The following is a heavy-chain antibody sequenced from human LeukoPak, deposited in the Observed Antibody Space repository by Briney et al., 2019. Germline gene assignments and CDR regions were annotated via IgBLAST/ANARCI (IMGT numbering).Heavy chain of an antibody. D-gene: IGHD1-26*01. V-gene: IGHV4-59*01. CDR3: ASFPGTSRFEF. Sequence: SETLSLTCTVSGGPISSYYWSWIRQPPGKGLEWIGYIYYSGSTNYNPSLKSRVTILVDTSKNQFSLKLSSVTAADTAVYYCASFPGTSRFEFWGQGTLVTVSS. CDR1: GGPISSYY. J-gene: IGHJ4*02. CDR2: IYYSGST.